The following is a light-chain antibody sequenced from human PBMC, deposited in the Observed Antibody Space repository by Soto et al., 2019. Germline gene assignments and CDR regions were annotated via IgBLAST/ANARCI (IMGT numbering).Light chain of an antibody. Sequence: DFRMTQSPSSLSASVGDRVTVTCRASQAIKTCLAWYQQKPGKVPKLLIYAASTLQSGVPSRFSGSGSETDFTLTISNLQPEDVATYCCQRYDIAPWAFGPGTKVEIK. CDR1: QAIKTC. CDR2: AAS. V-gene: IGKV1-27*01. J-gene: IGKJ1*01. CDR3: QRYDIAPWA.